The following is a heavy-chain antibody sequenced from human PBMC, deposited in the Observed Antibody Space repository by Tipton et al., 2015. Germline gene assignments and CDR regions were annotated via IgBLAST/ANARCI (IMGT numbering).Heavy chain of an antibody. Sequence: SLRLSCAASGFTFRSYSMNWVRQAPGKGLEWVSSISTGSGYIYYADSVKGRFTISRDNAKNSMYLQMNSLRAEDTAVYYCAREWDWNYLEYWGQGTLVTVSS. CDR2: ISTGSGYI. CDR3: AREWDWNYLEY. V-gene: IGHV3-21*01. D-gene: IGHD3/OR15-3a*01. CDR1: GFTFRSYS. J-gene: IGHJ4*02.